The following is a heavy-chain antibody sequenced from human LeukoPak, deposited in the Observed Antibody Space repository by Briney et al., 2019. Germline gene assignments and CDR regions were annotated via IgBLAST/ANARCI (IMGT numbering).Heavy chain of an antibody. V-gene: IGHV1-2*02. CDR2: INPNSGGT. CDR3: ARRPYYCRSTSCYTWSYYDFWSDYRNRDAFYI. Sequence: ASEKVSCKASGDTFTGYYMNWVRQAPGQGLEWMGWINPNSGGTNYAQKFQGRVTMTRDTSISTAYMALSRLRSDDTAVYYCARRPYYCRSTSCYTWSYYDFWSDYRNRDAFYIWAQGTMVTVSS. D-gene: IGHD2-2*02. J-gene: IGHJ3*02. CDR1: GDTFTGYY.